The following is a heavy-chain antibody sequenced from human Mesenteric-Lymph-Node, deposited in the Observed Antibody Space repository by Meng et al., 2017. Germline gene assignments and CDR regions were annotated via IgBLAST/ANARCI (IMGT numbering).Heavy chain of an antibody. J-gene: IGHJ4*02. D-gene: IGHD6-19*01. CDR3: ARDRSSGWSTFDQ. CDR1: GFTFSNYA. CDR2: ISGSAAST. V-gene: IGHV3-23*01. Sequence: GESLKISCAASGFTFSNYAMNWVRQAPGKGLEWVSSISGSAASTYYADSVKGRFTISRDRSKNTLYLQMNSLRTENTAIYYCARDRSSGWSTFDQWGQGTLVTVSS.